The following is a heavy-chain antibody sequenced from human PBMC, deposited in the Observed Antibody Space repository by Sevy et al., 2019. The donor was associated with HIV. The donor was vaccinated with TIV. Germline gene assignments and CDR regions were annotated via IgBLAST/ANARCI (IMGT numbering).Heavy chain of an antibody. CDR3: ARVPSQYSSSWYDN. V-gene: IGHV1-8*01. CDR2: MNPNSGNT. D-gene: IGHD6-13*01. J-gene: IGHJ4*02. Sequence: ASVKVSCKASGYTFTSYDINWVRQATGQGLEWMGWMNPNSGNTGYAQKFQGRVTMTRNTSISTAYMELSSLRSEDTAVYYCARVPSQYSSSWYDNWGQGTLVTVSS. CDR1: GYTFTSYD.